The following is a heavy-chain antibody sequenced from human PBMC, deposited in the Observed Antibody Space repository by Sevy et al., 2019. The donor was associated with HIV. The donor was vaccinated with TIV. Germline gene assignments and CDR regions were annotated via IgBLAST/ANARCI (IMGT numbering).Heavy chain of an antibody. J-gene: IGHJ5*02. CDR2: IYYSGST. CDR1: GGSISSGGYY. Sequence: SETLSLTCTVSGGSISSGGYYWSWIRQHPGKGLEWIGYIYYSGSTYYNPSLKSRVTISVDTSKNQFSLKLGFVTAADTAVYYCARVASGYCGGDCYSNWFDPWGQGTLVTVSS. CDR3: ARVASGYCGGDCYSNWFDP. V-gene: IGHV4-31*03. D-gene: IGHD2-21*02.